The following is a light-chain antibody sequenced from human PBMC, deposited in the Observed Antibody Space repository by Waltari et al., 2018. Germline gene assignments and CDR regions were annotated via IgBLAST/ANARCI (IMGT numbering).Light chain of an antibody. Sequence: CLANQNINRWVAWYQQIPGKAPRLLLYKSATLPRGAPSRFSGSVSGTGFTLTINSLQSDDFATYHCQQYSSYSSWTFGQGTQV. CDR1: QNINRW. CDR2: KSA. J-gene: IGKJ1*01. V-gene: IGKV1-5*03. CDR3: QQYSSYSSWT.